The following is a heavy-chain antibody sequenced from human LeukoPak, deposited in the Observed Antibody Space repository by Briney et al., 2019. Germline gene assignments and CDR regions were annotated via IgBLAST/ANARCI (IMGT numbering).Heavy chain of an antibody. CDR2: IYYSGST. V-gene: IGHV4-31*03. Sequence: SETLSLTCTVSGGSISSGGYYWSWIRQHPGKGLEWIGYIYYSGSTYYNPSLKSRVTISVDTSKNQFSLKLSSVTAADTAVYYCARGLIPATDNHFDYWGQGTLVTVSS. CDR1: GGSISSGGYY. D-gene: IGHD1-1*01. J-gene: IGHJ4*02. CDR3: ARGLIPATDNHFDY.